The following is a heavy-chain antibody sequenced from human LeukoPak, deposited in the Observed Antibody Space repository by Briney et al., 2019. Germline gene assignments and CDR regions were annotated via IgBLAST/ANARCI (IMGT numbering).Heavy chain of an antibody. CDR3: ARAVSGRFDF. V-gene: IGHV4-34*01. CDR1: GGSFSGYY. Sequence: SETLSLTCAVYGGSFSGYYWSWIRQPPGKGLEWIGEINHSGSTNYNPSLKSRVTISVDTSKNQFSLKLSSVTAADTAIYYCARAVSGRFDFWGQGTLVTVSS. CDR2: INHSGST. J-gene: IGHJ4*02. D-gene: IGHD6-19*01.